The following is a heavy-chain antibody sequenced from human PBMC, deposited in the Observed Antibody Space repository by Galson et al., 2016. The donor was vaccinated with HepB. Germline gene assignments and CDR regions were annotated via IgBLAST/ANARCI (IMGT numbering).Heavy chain of an antibody. Sequence: SLRLSCAASGFTFRSYGMNWVRQAPGKGLEWVSGISGSGGGAYYGDSVKGRVTISRDNSKNTLHLQINSLRAEDTAAYYCSKEGRVGDGLDGWGQGATVTVSS. CDR2: ISGSGGGA. CDR1: GFTFRSYG. D-gene: IGHD3-10*01. J-gene: IGHJ6*02. V-gene: IGHV3-23*01. CDR3: SKEGRVGDGLDG.